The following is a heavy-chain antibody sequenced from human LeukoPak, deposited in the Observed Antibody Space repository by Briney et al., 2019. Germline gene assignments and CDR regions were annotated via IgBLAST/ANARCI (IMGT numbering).Heavy chain of an antibody. D-gene: IGHD3-10*01. V-gene: IGHV4-30-4*01. J-gene: IGHJ3*02. Sequence: PSETLSLTCTVSGGSISSGDYYWSWTRQPPGKGLEWIGYIYYSGSTYYNPSLKSRVTISVDTSKNQFSLKLSSVTAADTAVYYCARVRGRGYYGSGSYYRSVPDAFDIWGQGTMVTVSS. CDR3: ARVRGRGYYGSGSYYRSVPDAFDI. CDR1: GGSISSGDYY. CDR2: IYYSGST.